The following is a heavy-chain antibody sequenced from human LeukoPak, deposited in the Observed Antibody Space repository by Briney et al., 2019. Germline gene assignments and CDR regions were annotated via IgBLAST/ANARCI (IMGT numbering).Heavy chain of an antibody. CDR2: IYYSGST. V-gene: IGHV4-39*07. CDR1: GGSISSSYY. J-gene: IGHJ4*02. CDR3: ARARILTVD. Sequence: SETLSLTCTVSGGSISSSYYWGWIRQPPGKGLEWIGSIYYSGSTYYNPSLKSRVTISVDTSKNQFSLKLSSVTAADTAVYYCARARILTVDWGQGTLVTVSS. D-gene: IGHD4-23*01.